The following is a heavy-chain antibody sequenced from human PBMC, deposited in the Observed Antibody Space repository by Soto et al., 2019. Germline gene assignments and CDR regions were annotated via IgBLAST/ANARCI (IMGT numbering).Heavy chain of an antibody. CDR2: IWYDESNK. CDR1: GFTFSSYG. CDR3: ARERLGIAVAGLDY. J-gene: IGHJ4*02. Sequence: GGSLRLSCAASGFTFSSYGMHWVRQAPGKGLEWVAVIWYDESNKYYADSVKGRFTISRDNSKNTLYLQMNSLRAEDTAVYYCARERLGIAVAGLDYWGQGTLVTVSS. V-gene: IGHV3-33*01. D-gene: IGHD6-19*01.